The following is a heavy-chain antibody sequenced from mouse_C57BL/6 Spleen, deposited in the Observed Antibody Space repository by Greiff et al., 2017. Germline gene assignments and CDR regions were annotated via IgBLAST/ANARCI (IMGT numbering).Heavy chain of an antibody. V-gene: IGHV1-55*01. D-gene: IGHD3-2*02. Sequence: VQLQQPGAELVKPGASVKMSCKASGYTFSSYWITWVKQRPGQGLEWIGAIYPGSGSTNYNEKFKSKATLSVDTSSSTAYMHLSSLTSDDSAVYYCARDSSGYVSYFDYWAQGTTLTVSS. CDR2: IYPGSGST. CDR1: GYTFSSYW. J-gene: IGHJ2*01. CDR3: ARDSSGYVSYFDY.